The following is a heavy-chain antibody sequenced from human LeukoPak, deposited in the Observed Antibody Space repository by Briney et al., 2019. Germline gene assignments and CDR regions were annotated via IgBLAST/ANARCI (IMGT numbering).Heavy chain of an antibody. CDR2: INYSGRT. D-gene: IGHD5-18*01. CDR1: GYSIRSGYE. J-gene: IGHJ4*02. V-gene: IGHV4-38-2*02. Sequence: PSETLSLTCAVSGYSIRSGYEWGWIRPAPGKGLEWIGSINYSGRTYDNPSLKSRVTMSVDTSKNHFSLKLSSVTAADTAVYYCARDTYNYGSSAYYFDYWGQGTLVTVSS. CDR3: ARDTYNYGSSAYYFDY.